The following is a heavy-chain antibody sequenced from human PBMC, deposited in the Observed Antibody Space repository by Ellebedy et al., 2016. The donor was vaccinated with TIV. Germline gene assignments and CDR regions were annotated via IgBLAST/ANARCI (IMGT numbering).Heavy chain of an antibody. CDR2: ISGGGDKT. Sequence: GESLKISCAASGFSFSGYAMTWVRQAPGKGLEWVSTISGGGDKTYSADSVKGRFIISRDNSKNTLYLQMSSLRAEDSAVYYCAKDQYFCDTNGYLRGDYWGQGTLVTVSS. CDR3: AKDQYFCDTNGYLRGDY. V-gene: IGHV3-23*01. CDR1: GFSFSGYA. D-gene: IGHD3-22*01. J-gene: IGHJ4*02.